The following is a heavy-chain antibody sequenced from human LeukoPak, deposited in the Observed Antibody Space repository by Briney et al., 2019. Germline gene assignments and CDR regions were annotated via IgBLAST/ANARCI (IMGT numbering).Heavy chain of an antibody. Sequence: PSETLSLTCAVSGYSISSGYYWGWIRQPPGKGLEWIGSIYHSGSTYYNPSLKSRVTISVDTSKNQFSLKLSSVTAADTAVYYCARDPSNTSGRNPYFDYWGQGTLVTVSS. V-gene: IGHV4-38-2*02. D-gene: IGHD6-19*01. CDR3: ARDPSNTSGRNPYFDY. CDR2: IYHSGST. J-gene: IGHJ4*02. CDR1: GYSISSGYY.